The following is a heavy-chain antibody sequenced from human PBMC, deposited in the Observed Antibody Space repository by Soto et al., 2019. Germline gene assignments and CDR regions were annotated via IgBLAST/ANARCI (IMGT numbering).Heavy chain of an antibody. Sequence: GESLKISCKGSGYSFTSYWIGWVRQMPGKGLEWMEIIYPGDSDTRYSPSFQGQVTISADKSISTAYLQWSSLKASDTAMYYCARRSRYAVGVYGMDVWGQGTTVTVSS. CDR3: ARRSRYAVGVYGMDV. CDR2: IYPGDSDT. V-gene: IGHV5-51*01. CDR1: GYSFTSYW. D-gene: IGHD2-2*01. J-gene: IGHJ6*02.